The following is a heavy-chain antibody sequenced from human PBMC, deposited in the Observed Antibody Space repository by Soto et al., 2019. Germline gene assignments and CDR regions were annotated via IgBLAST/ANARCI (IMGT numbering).Heavy chain of an antibody. V-gene: IGHV3-21*01. J-gene: IGHJ6*02. CDR3: AREDAGDYHGMDV. Sequence: PRWSLRLSCAASVFTFSSYTMNWFRQAPGKGLEWVSSISSSSSYIYYADSMKGRFTISRDNAKNSLYLQMNSLRAEDTAVYYCAREDAGDYHGMDVWGQGTTVTVSS. CDR2: ISSSSSYI. CDR1: VFTFSSYT. D-gene: IGHD4-17*01.